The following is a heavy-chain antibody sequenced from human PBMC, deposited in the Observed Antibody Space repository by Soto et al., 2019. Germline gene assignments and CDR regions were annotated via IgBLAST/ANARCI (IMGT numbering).Heavy chain of an antibody. CDR3: ARDSSSSYYYFDY. CDR2: ISSGSNTI. CDR1: GFTFSWFG. J-gene: IGHJ4*02. V-gene: IGHV3-48*01. Sequence: EVQLVESGGGLLQPGGSLRLSCAASGFTFSWFGMNWVRQAPGKGLEWVSYISSGSNTINYAESVRGRFTISRDNAKNSLYLQMNSLRGHDTAVYYCARDSSSSYYYFDYWGQGTLVTVSS. D-gene: IGHD3-22*01.